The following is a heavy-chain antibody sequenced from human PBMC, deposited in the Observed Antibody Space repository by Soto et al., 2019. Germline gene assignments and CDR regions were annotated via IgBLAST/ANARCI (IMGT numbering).Heavy chain of an antibody. Sequence: GGSLRLSCAASGFTFSDYYMSWIRQAPGKGLEWVSYISSSGSTIYYADSVKGRFTISRDNAKNSLYLQMNSLRAEDTAVYYCARDARPITMVRGILAGDYMDVWGKGTTVTVSS. CDR1: GFTFSDYY. D-gene: IGHD3-10*01. V-gene: IGHV3-11*01. CDR2: ISSSGSTI. CDR3: ARDARPITMVRGILAGDYMDV. J-gene: IGHJ6*03.